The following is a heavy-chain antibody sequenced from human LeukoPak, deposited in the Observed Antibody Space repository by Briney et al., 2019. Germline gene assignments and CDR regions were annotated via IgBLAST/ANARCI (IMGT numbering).Heavy chain of an antibody. V-gene: IGHV3-23*01. J-gene: IGHJ4*02. CDR3: AKRGVVIRVILVGFHKEAYYFDS. D-gene: IGHD3-22*01. CDR2: ISDSGGST. Sequence: GGSLRLSCAVSGITLSNYGMSWVRQAPGKGLEWVAGISDSGGSTKYADSVKGRFTISRVNPKNTLYLHMNSLRAEDTAVYFCAKRGVVIRVILVGFHKEAYYFDSWGQGALVTVSS. CDR1: GITLSNYG.